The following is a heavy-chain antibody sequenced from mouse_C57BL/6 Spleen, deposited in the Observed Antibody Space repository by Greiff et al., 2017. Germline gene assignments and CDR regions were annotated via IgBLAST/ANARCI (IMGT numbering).Heavy chain of an antibody. Sequence: VQLQQSGPELVKPGASVKISCKASGYSFPDYNMNWVKQSNGKSLEWIGVINPNYGTTSYNQKFKGKATLTVDQSSSTAYMQLNSLTSEDSAVYYCASSYYSNYYAMDYWGQGTSVTVSA. J-gene: IGHJ4*01. CDR1: GYSFPDYN. CDR2: INPNYGTT. D-gene: IGHD2-5*01. CDR3: ASSYYSNYYAMDY. V-gene: IGHV1-39*01.